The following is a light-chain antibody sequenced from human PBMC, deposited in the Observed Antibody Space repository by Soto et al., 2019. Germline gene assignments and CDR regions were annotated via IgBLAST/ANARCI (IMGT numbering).Light chain of an antibody. CDR3: QQYGSSPPVT. J-gene: IGKJ5*01. Sequence: EIVLTQSPGTLSLSPGKRATLSCRASQSVSSSYLAWYQQKPGQAPRLLIYGASGRATGIPDRFSGSGSGTDFTLTISRLEPEDFAVYYCQQYGSSPPVTFGQRTRLEIK. V-gene: IGKV3-20*01. CDR1: QSVSSSY. CDR2: GAS.